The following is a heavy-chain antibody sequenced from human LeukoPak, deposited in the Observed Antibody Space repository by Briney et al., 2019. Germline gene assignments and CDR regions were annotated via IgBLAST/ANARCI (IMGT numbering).Heavy chain of an antibody. D-gene: IGHD1-26*01. CDR1: GFTFSSYW. Sequence: GGSLRLSCAASGFTFSSYWMSWVRQAPGEGLEWVGFIRSKAYGGTTEYAASVKGRFTISRDDSKSIAYLQMNSLKTEDTALYYCTREGQVGATTLHAFDIWGQGTMVTVSS. V-gene: IGHV3-49*04. J-gene: IGHJ3*02. CDR3: TREGQVGATTLHAFDI. CDR2: IRSKAYGGTT.